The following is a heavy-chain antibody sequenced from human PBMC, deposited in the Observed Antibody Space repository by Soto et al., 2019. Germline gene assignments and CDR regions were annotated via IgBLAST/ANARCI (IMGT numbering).Heavy chain of an antibody. CDR2: IIPIFGTA. Sequence: GASVKVSCKASGGTFSSYAISWVRQAPGQGLEWMGGIIPIFGTANYAQKFQGRVTITADESTSTAYMELSSLRSEDTAVYYCARGLNMVRGVFDPWGQGTLVTVSS. J-gene: IGHJ5*02. CDR1: GGTFSSYA. V-gene: IGHV1-69*13. CDR3: ARGLNMVRGVFDP. D-gene: IGHD3-10*01.